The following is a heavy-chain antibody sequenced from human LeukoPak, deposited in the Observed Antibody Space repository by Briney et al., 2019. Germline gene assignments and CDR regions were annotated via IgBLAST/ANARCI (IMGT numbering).Heavy chain of an antibody. Sequence: SENLSLTCAVSGGSISSSNWWSWVRQPPGKGLEWIGEIYHSGSTNYNPSLKSRVTISVDKSKNQFSLKLSSVTAADTAVYYCASYSGSSYYYGMDVWGQGTTVTVSS. CDR2: IYHSGST. CDR3: ASYSGSSYYYGMDV. V-gene: IGHV4-4*02. J-gene: IGHJ6*02. D-gene: IGHD1-26*01. CDR1: GGSISSSNW.